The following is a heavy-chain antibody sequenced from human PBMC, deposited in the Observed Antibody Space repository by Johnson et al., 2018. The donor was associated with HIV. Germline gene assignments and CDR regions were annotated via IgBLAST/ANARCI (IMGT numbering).Heavy chain of an antibody. CDR1: GFTFSSYW. D-gene: IGHD1-14*01. J-gene: IGHJ3*02. Sequence: EVQLVESGGGLVQPGGSLRLSCEASGFTFSSYWMSWVRQAPGKGLEWVSYISSSGSTIYYADSVKGRFTISRDNAKNSLYLQINSLKTEDTAVYYCARGPRNPGLDAFDIWGQGTVVTVSS. CDR3: ARGPRNPGLDAFDI. CDR2: ISSSGSTI. V-gene: IGHV3-48*04.